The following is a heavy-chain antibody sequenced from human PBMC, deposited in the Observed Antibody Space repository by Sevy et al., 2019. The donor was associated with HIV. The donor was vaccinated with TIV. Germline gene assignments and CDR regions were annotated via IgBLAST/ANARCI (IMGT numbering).Heavy chain of an antibody. CDR1: GFTFSNAW. CDR2: IKSKTDGGTT. V-gene: IGHV3-15*01. D-gene: IGHD2-2*01. J-gene: IGHJ6*02. Sequence: GGSLRLSCAASGFTFSNAWMSWVRQAPGKGLEWVGRIKSKTDGGTTDYAAPMKGRFTISRDDSKNTLYLQMNSLKTEDTAVYYCTTDSVPAAYYYYYYGMDVWGQGTTVTVS. CDR3: TTDSVPAAYYYYYYGMDV.